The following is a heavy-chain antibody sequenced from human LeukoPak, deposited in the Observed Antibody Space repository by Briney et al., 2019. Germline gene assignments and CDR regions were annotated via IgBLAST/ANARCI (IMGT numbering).Heavy chain of an antibody. CDR1: GYTFTSYA. CDR2: INADNGNT. D-gene: IGHD1-26*01. Sequence: GESLKISCKASGYTFTSYAMHWARQAPGQRLEWMGWINADNGNTKYSQEFQGIVTITRDTSAITAYMELSSLRSEDMAVYYCARGNSGSSYSAFDIRGQGTLVTVSS. J-gene: IGHJ3*02. V-gene: IGHV1-3*03. CDR3: ARGNSGSSYSAFDI.